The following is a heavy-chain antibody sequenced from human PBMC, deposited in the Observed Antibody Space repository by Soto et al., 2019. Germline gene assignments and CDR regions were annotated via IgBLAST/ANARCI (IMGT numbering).Heavy chain of an antibody. V-gene: IGHV1-18*01. CDR3: ATLNYDILTVYNWFDP. CDR2: ISAYNGNT. D-gene: IGHD3-9*01. Sequence: GASVKVSCKACGYTFTSYDISWVRQAPGQGLEWMGWISAYNGNTNYAQKFQGRVTMTADASTSTAYMELSSLRSEDTAVYYCATLNYDILTVYNWFDPWGQGTLVTVSS. J-gene: IGHJ5*02. CDR1: GYTFTSYD.